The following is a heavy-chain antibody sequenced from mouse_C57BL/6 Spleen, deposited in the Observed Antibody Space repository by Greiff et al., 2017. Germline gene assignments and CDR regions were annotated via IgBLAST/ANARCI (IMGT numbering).Heavy chain of an antibody. CDR1: GYTFTDYY. V-gene: IGHV1-26*01. CDR2: INPNNGGT. CDR3: ARGGLYDGYYEDY. D-gene: IGHD2-3*01. J-gene: IGHJ2*01. Sequence: EVKLQQSGPELVKPGASVKISCKASGYTFTDYYMNWVKQSHGKSLEWIGDINPNNGGTSYNQKFKGKATLTVDKSSSTAYMELRSLTSEDSAVYYCARGGLYDGYYEDYWGQGTTLTVSS.